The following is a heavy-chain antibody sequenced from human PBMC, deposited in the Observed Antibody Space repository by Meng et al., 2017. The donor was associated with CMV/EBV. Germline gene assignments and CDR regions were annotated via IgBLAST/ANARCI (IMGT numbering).Heavy chain of an antibody. V-gene: IGHV3-30*02. J-gene: IGHJ5*02. CDR3: AKDGYSSGWYHWFDP. CDR2: IRYDGSNK. CDR1: GFTFSSYA. Sequence: GESLKISCAASGFTFSSYAMHWVRQAPGKGLEWVAFIRYDGSNKYYADSVKGRFTISRDNSKNTLYLQMNSLRAEDTAVYYCAKDGYSSGWYHWFDPWGQGTLVTVSS. D-gene: IGHD6-19*01.